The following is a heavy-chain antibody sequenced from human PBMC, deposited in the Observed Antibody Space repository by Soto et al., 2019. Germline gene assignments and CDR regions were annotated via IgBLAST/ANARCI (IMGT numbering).Heavy chain of an antibody. V-gene: IGHV3-33*01. CDR2: IWHDGSNK. CDR1: GFTFSRYG. D-gene: IGHD3-10*01. Sequence: QVQLVESGGGVVQPGRSLRLSCAASGFTFSRYGMHWVRQAPGTGLEWVAVIWHDGSNKYYADSVKGRFTISRDNSKNTLYLQMNIRRAEDTAVYYCARVDMVRGVSTPDYWDQGTLVTVSS. CDR3: ARVDMVRGVSTPDY. J-gene: IGHJ4*02.